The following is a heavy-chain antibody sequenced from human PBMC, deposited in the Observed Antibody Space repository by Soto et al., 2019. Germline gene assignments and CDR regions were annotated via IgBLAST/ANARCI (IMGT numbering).Heavy chain of an antibody. J-gene: IGHJ4*02. Sequence: QVQLVQSGAEVKKPGASVTVSCKFSGYTLIELSIHWVRQAPGKGLEWMGGFDPEGGERVYAQKFQGRVTMTEDTSTDTASMELSSLRSEDTAVYYCAAMTTVVTPTFDYWGQGTQVTVSS. V-gene: IGHV1-24*01. CDR2: FDPEGGER. CDR3: AAMTTVVTPTFDY. CDR1: GYTLIELS. D-gene: IGHD4-17*01.